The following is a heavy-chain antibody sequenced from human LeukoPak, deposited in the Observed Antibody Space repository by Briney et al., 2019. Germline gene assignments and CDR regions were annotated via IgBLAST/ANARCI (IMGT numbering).Heavy chain of an antibody. CDR3: AREWELWYYFDY. D-gene: IGHD1-26*01. CDR1: GYTFTSYY. J-gene: IGHJ4*02. Sequence: ASVKVSCKASGYTFTSYYMHWVRQAPGQGLEWMGITNPSGGSTSYAQKFQGRVTMTRDTSTSTVYMELSSLRSEDTVVYYCAREWELWYYFDYWGQGTLVTVSS. V-gene: IGHV1-46*01. CDR2: TNPSGGST.